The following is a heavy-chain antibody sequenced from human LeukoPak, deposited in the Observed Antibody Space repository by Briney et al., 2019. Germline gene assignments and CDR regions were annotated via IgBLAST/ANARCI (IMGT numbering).Heavy chain of an antibody. Sequence: SETLFLTCSVSRGYITGYYRSWVRQTPGKGLEWIGYVHHNGDSNYNPSLRSRATMSVDTSRDRFSLELRSVTAADTAVYYFARHGHTYGRTDNYFDPWGQGALVTVSS. CDR3: ARHGHTYGRTDNYFDP. V-gene: IGHV4-59*08. CDR1: RGYITGYY. CDR2: VHHNGDS. D-gene: IGHD5-18*01. J-gene: IGHJ5*02.